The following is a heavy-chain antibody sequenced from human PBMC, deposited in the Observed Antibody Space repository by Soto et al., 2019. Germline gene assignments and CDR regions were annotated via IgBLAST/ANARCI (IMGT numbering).Heavy chain of an antibody. J-gene: IGHJ3*02. V-gene: IGHV3-53*05. CDR3: ASDRAGDEGEAFVI. CDR1: GLIVSTNY. Sequence: EVQLVETGGGLIQPGGSLRLSCAASGLIVSTNYMNWVRQAPGKGLEWVSALYSGGSTHYAGSVKCRFIISRDNSKNTLYLQMNSLRAEDTAVYYCASDRAGDEGEAFVIWGHGTVVTVSS. D-gene: IGHD3-10*01. CDR2: LYSGGST.